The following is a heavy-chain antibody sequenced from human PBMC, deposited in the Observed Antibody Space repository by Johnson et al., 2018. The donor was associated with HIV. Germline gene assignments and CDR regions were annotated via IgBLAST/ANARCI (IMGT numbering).Heavy chain of an antibody. D-gene: IGHD4-23*01. CDR3: VRGHGYVFYSGNSNALDI. Sequence: VQLVESGGGLVQPGGSLRLSCVASGFTFSSYWMHWVRQAPGKGLVWVSRINSDGSSTTYADSVKGRFTISRDNAKNTLFLQMNSLRAEDTAVYYCVRGHGYVFYSGNSNALDIWGQGTMVTVSS. V-gene: IGHV3-74*02. J-gene: IGHJ3*02. CDR2: INSDGSST. CDR1: GFTFSSYW.